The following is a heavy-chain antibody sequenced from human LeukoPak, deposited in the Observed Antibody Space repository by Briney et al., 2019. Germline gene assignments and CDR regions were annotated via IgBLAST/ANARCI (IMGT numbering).Heavy chain of an antibody. D-gene: IGHD2-2*01. V-gene: IGHV1-2*02. J-gene: IGHJ6*04. Sequence: ASVKVSCKASGYTFTGYYMHWVRQAPGQGLEWMGWINPNSGGTNYAQKFQGRVTMTRDTSISTAYMELSRLRSDDTAVYYCARGNSTSCWRIDGMDVWGKGTTVTVSS. CDR3: ARGNSTSCWRIDGMDV. CDR2: INPNSGGT. CDR1: GYTFTGYY.